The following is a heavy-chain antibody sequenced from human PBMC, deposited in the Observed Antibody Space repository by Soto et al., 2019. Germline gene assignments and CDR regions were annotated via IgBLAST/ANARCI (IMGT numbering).Heavy chain of an antibody. CDR1: TGSISSYN. CDR2: INYSGST. V-gene: IGHV4-59*01. D-gene: IGHD3-10*01. J-gene: IGHJ4*02. CDR3: ARENYNALDC. Sequence: SLSLSRPCTLSTGSISSYNWNWVRRPPGKRLEWIGFINYSGSTHYNPSLTSRVTISLDTSKNQFSLKLNSVTAAATAVHYCARENYNALDCCGRRTLGTV.